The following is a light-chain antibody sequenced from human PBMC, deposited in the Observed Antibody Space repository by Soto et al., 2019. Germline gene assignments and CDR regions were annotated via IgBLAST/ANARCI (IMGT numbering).Light chain of an antibody. CDR2: DAS. CDR1: QSVGSSY. CDR3: QQYGSSPPT. Sequence: DIVLTQSPGTLSFSPGERATLSCRASQSVGSSYLAWYQQIPGQAPRLLIDDASRRATGIPDRFSGSGSGTDFTLTISRLEPEDFAVYYCQQYGSSPPTFGQGTKVDIK. V-gene: IGKV3-20*01. J-gene: IGKJ1*01.